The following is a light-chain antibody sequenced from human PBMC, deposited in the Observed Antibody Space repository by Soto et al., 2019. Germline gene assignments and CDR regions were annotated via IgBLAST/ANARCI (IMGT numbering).Light chain of an antibody. J-gene: IGKJ2*01. CDR2: LGS. CDR1: QSLLHSNGYNY. CDR3: MQALQTPYT. Sequence: DIVMTQSPLSLPVTPGEPASISCRSSQSLLHSNGYNYLDWYLQKPGQSPQLLIYLGSNRASGVPYRFSGSGSGTDVTLKISRGEAEEVGVYYCMQALQTPYTFGQGTKLEIK. V-gene: IGKV2-28*01.